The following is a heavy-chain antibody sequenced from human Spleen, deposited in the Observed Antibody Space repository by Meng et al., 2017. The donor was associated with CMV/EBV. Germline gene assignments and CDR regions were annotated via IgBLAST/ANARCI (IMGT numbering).Heavy chain of an antibody. J-gene: IGHJ6*02. CDR1: GYTFNDYG. D-gene: IGHD6-19*01. Sequence: ASVKVSCKASGYTFNDYGISWVRLAPGQGLEWMGWITPYNDNTIYAQKFRGRVIMTTDASSMSAFMEVAALTSDDTALYFCARPPPSGGRWGGTDARGPGTMVTVSS. CDR2: ITPYNDNT. CDR3: ARPPPSGGRWGGTDA. V-gene: IGHV1-18*01.